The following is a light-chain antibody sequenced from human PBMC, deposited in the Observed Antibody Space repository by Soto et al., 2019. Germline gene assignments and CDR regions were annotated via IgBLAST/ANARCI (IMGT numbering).Light chain of an antibody. J-gene: IGKJ2*01. CDR1: QSVSSSY. CDR3: QHYGSSAYT. CDR2: GAS. Sequence: EIVLTQSPGTLSLSPGERATLSCRASQSVSSSYLAWYQRKPGQPPRLLIYGASSRATGIPDRFSGSGSGTDFTLTISRLEPEDCAVYYCQHYGSSAYTFGQGTKLEIK. V-gene: IGKV3-20*01.